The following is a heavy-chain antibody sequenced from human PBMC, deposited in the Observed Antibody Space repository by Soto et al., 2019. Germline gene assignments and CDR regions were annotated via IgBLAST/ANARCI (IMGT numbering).Heavy chain of an antibody. Sequence: VGSLRLSCAASGFSFSSYAMIWVRQAPGKGLEWVSVMSASGGTSYFADSVKGRFSMSRDNSKNMFYLEMNSLRAEDTAIYFCAKGSIQYSASIDYWGQGTLVTVSS. J-gene: IGHJ4*02. CDR1: GFSFSSYA. CDR3: AKGSIQYSASIDY. D-gene: IGHD5-12*01. V-gene: IGHV3-23*01. CDR2: MSASGGTS.